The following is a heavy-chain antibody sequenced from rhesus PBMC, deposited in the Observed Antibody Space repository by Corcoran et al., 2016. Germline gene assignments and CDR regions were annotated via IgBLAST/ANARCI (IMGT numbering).Heavy chain of an antibody. Sequence: DVQLVESGGGLVKPGGSLRLSCVASGFTFSSYEMHWVRQAPGKGLEWVSVISESGGTIYYADSVKGRFTFSRDNATNSLFLQMNSLRAEDTAVYYCTSGYSGSWNSLPWGQGVLVTVSS. D-gene: IGHD6-25*01. CDR1: GFTFSSYE. J-gene: IGHJ4*01. V-gene: IGHV3-100*02. CDR3: TSGYSGSWNSLP. CDR2: ISESGGTI.